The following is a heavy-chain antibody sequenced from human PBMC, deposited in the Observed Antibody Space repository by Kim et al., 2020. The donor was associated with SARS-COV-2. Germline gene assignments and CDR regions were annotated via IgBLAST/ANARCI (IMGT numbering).Heavy chain of an antibody. D-gene: IGHD3-3*01. V-gene: IGHV7-4-1*02. Sequence: TPGNPTYAHGFTGRLVFSLDTSLNTAYLQISSLKAEDTAVYYCARTKGADYWGQGTLVTVSS. CDR2: TPGNP. J-gene: IGHJ4*02. CDR3: ARTKGADY.